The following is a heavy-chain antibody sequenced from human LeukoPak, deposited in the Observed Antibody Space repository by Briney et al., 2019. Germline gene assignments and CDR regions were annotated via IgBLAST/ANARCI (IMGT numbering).Heavy chain of an antibody. CDR2: ISSSGAST. V-gene: IGHV3-23*01. CDR1: GFIFRKYV. D-gene: IGHD2-8*01. Sequence: EGSLRLSCAASGFIFRKYVMSWVRQAPGKGLEWVSAISSSGASTYYADSVKGRFTISRDNAKNSLYLQMNSLRAEDTAVYYCARVPHCTNGVCYSPWFDPWGQGTLVTVSS. CDR3: ARVPHCTNGVCYSPWFDP. J-gene: IGHJ5*02.